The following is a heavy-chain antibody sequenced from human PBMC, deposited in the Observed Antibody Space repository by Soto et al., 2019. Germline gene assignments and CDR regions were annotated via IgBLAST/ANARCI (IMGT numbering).Heavy chain of an antibody. D-gene: IGHD4-17*01. CDR3: ARGGDGDLGWDGMDV. CDR1: GYTFTGYY. CDR2: INPNSGGT. V-gene: IGHV1-2*04. J-gene: IGHJ6*02. Sequence: QVQLVQSGAEVKKPGASVKVSCKASGYTFTGYYMHWVRQAPGQGLEWMGWINPNSGGTNYAQKFQGWVTMTRDTSISTSYMELSRLRSDDTAVYYCARGGDGDLGWDGMDVWGQGTTVTVSS.